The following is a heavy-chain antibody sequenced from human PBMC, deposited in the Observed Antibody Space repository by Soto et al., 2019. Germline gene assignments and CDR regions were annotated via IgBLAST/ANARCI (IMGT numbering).Heavy chain of an antibody. CDR3: VRHTSRDYYYGMDV. Sequence: GESLKISCKGSGYTFDNYWIGWVRQMPGKGLEWMAIIYPGDSDRRYSPSFQGQVTISADQSISTAYLQWSSLKASDTANYYCVRHTSRDYYYGMDVWGQGTTVTVYS. CDR2: IYPGDSDR. D-gene: IGHD3-16*01. J-gene: IGHJ6*02. CDR1: GYTFDNYW. V-gene: IGHV5-51*01.